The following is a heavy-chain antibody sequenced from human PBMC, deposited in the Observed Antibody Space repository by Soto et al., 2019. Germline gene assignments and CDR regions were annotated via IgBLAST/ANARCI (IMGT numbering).Heavy chain of an antibody. CDR3: AHRLTLRTTWNYGYMDV. V-gene: IGHV2-5*02. D-gene: IGHD3-16*01. J-gene: IGHJ6*03. Sequence: QITLKESGPTLVKPTQTLTLTCTFSGFSLSTGGVGVGWIRQPPGKALEWLALIYWDDDKRYNPSLKSRLTVTKDTSRNQVVLTVTNMDLVDTATYYCAHRLTLRTTWNYGYMDVWGNGTTVTVSS. CDR2: IYWDDDK. CDR1: GFSLSTGGVG.